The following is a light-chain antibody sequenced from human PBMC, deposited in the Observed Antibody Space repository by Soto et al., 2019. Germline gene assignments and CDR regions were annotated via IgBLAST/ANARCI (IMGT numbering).Light chain of an antibody. Sequence: QSVLTQPASVSGSPGQSITISCTGTSSDVGGYNLVSWYQQRPGKAPKLIISEGTRRPSGVFDRFSGSKSGNTASLSISGLQADDEADYYCCAYAGNSRYVFGTGTKVTVL. V-gene: IGLV2-23*01. CDR2: EGT. CDR3: CAYAGNSRYV. J-gene: IGLJ1*01. CDR1: SSDVGGYNL.